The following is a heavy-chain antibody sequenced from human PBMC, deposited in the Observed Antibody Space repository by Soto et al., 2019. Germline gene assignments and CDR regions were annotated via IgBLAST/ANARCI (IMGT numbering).Heavy chain of an antibody. CDR2: IYYSGST. D-gene: IGHD3-9*01. J-gene: IGHJ6*02. CDR1: GGSVSSGSYY. Sequence: SETLSLTCTVSGGSVSSGSYYWSWIRQPPGKGLEWIGYIYYSGSTNYNPSLKSRVTISVDTSKNQFSLKLSSVTAADTAVYYCARQILTGYYPYYYYYYGMDVWGQGTTVTVS. CDR3: ARQILTGYYPYYYYYYGMDV. V-gene: IGHV4-61*01.